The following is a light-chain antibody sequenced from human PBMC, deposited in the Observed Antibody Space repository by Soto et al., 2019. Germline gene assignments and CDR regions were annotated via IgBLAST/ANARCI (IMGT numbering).Light chain of an antibody. V-gene: IGLV2-14*01. J-gene: IGLJ1*01. CDR2: DVS. CDR3: GSYTSSSTYV. CDR1: SSDVGGYNY. Sequence: QSALTQPASVSGSPGQSITISCTGTSSDVGGYNYVSWYQQHPGKAPKLMIYDVSNRPSGVSNRFSGSKSGNTASLTISGLQAEDEADYYCGSYTSSSTYVFGTRTKLTVL.